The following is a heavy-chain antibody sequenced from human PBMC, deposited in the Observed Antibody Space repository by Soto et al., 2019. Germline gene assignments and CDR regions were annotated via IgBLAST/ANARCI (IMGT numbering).Heavy chain of an antibody. V-gene: IGHV3-33*01. J-gene: IGHJ4*02. Sequence: GGSLRLSCAASGFTFSSYGMHWVRQAPGKGLEWVAVIWYDGSNKYYADSVKGRFTISRDNSKNTLYLQMNSLRAEDTAVYYCAREDTQGDVLRFLEWLQRPFDYWGQGTLGTVAS. CDR1: GFTFSSYG. D-gene: IGHD3-3*01. CDR3: AREDTQGDVLRFLEWLQRPFDY. CDR2: IWYDGSNK.